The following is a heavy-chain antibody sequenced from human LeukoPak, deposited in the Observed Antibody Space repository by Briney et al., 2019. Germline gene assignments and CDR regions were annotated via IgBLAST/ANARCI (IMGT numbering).Heavy chain of an antibody. Sequence: PGGSLRLSCAASGFTFRSYSMNWVRQAPGKGLEWVSYITSSSSTIHCADSVKGRFTIPRDNSKNTLYLQMNSLRAEDTAVYYCAKLWEYYYDSSGYSDYWGQGTLVTVSS. CDR1: GFTFRSYS. D-gene: IGHD3-22*01. V-gene: IGHV3-48*01. CDR2: ITSSSSTI. J-gene: IGHJ4*02. CDR3: AKLWEYYYDSSGYSDY.